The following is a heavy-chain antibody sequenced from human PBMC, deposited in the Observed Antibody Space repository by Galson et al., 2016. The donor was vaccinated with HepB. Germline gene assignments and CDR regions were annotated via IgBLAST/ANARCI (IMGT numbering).Heavy chain of an antibody. CDR1: GYKFGDLS. CDR2: FDLEVGDT. V-gene: IGHV1-24*01. CDR3: GARRFGKLYFDY. Sequence: GYKFGDLSIHWVRQAPGKGLEWMGGFDLEVGDTFYGQSFQGRVTMIGDTSTDTAHMELSSLTYEDTAVYFCGARRFGKLYFDYWGQGTQATVSS. D-gene: IGHD3-10*01. J-gene: IGHJ4*02.